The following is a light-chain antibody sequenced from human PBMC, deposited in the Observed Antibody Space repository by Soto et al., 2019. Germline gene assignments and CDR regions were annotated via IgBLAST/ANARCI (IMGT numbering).Light chain of an antibody. V-gene: IGKV1-5*03. CDR2: KAS. Sequence: DIQMTQSPSSLSASVEDRDTITCHSSQNINNYLNWYQQKPGKAPKLLIYKASSLESGVPSRFSGSGSGTEFTLTISSLQPDDFATYYCQQYNSYSRTFGQGTKVDIK. CDR3: QQYNSYSRT. J-gene: IGKJ1*01. CDR1: QNINNY.